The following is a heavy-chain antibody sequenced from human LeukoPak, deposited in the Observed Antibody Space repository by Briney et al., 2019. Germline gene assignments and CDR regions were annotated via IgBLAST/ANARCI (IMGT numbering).Heavy chain of an antibody. CDR3: AKGGATVIDY. CDR2: INSDGSST. Sequence: PGGSQRLSCAASGFTFSDYWMHWVRQAPGKGLVWVSRINSDGSSTTSADSVKGRFTISRDNAKNTLYLQMNSLRAEDTAVYYCAKGGATVIDYWGQGTLVTVSS. D-gene: IGHD4-17*01. J-gene: IGHJ4*02. CDR1: GFTFSDYW. V-gene: IGHV3-74*01.